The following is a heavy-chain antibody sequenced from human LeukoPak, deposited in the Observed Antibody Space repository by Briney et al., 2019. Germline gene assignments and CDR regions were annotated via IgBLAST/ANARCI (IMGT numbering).Heavy chain of an antibody. CDR2: ISGSGGST. D-gene: IGHD6-13*01. J-gene: IGHJ4*02. CDR1: GFTFSSYA. CDR3: AKDSSSWHRETHFDY. V-gene: IGHV3-23*01. Sequence: GGSLRLSCAAPGFTFSSYAMSWVRQAPGKGLEWVSAISGSGGSTYYADSVKGRFTISRDNSKNTLYLQMNSLRAEDTAVYYCAKDSSSWHRETHFDYWGQGTLVTVSS.